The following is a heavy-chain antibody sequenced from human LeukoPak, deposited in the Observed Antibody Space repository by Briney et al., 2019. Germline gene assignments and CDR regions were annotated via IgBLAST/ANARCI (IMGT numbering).Heavy chain of an antibody. V-gene: IGHV4-4*07. CDR2: IYSTGST. D-gene: IGHD6-13*01. CDR3: ARQIASAGTAGFDF. CDR1: GGSISSYY. J-gene: IGHJ4*02. Sequence: YPSETLFLTCTFTGGSISSYYWSWIQQPAGKGLEWIGRIYSTGSTNYNPSLKSRVTMSVDTSKSQFSLRLRSVTAADTAVYYCARQIASAGTAGFDFWGQGALVTVSS.